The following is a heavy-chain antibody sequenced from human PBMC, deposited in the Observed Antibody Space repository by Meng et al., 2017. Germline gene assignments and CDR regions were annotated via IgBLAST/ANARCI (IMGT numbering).Heavy chain of an antibody. D-gene: IGHD3-22*01. CDR1: CGSISSSNW. CDR2: IYHSGST. CDR3: ARAGVGYYDSSGPYSY. V-gene: IGHV4-4*02. Sequence: VALEEAGPGLVKPSGAPPLTCAVSCGSISSSNWWSWVRQPPGKGLEWIGEIYHSGSTNYNPSLKSRVTISVDKSKNQFSLKLSSVTAADTAVYYCARAGVGYYDSSGPYSYWGQGTLVTVYS. J-gene: IGHJ4*02.